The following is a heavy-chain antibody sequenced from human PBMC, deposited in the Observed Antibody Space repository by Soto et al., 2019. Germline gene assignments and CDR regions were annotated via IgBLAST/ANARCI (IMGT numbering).Heavy chain of an antibody. Sequence: GGSLRLSWAASGVTFSDYARTWVRQTPGKGLEWVSVIGGAGSNIYYADSVEGRFTVSRDDSKNTLYLRMDSLRVEDTAVYYCVKDFVSRNGVYDPFDIWGPATMVTVSS. CDR2: IGGAGSNI. V-gene: IGHV3-23*01. CDR3: VKDFVSRNGVYDPFDI. CDR1: GVTFSDYA. D-gene: IGHD2-8*01. J-gene: IGHJ3*02.